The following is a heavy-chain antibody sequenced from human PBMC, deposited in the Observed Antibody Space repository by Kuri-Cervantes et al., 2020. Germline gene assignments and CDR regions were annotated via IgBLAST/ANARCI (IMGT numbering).Heavy chain of an antibody. CDR1: GDSISSNNW. Sequence: ETLSLTCVVSGDSISSNNWWSWVRQPPGKGLVWVSRINSDGNSTVYADSVKGRFTISRDNAKNTLYLQMNSLRAEDTAVYYCARAPTYYYDSSGYSLWGQGTLVTVSS. V-gene: IGHV3-74*01. CDR2: INSDGNST. D-gene: IGHD3-22*01. CDR3: ARAPTYYYDSSGYSL. J-gene: IGHJ4*02.